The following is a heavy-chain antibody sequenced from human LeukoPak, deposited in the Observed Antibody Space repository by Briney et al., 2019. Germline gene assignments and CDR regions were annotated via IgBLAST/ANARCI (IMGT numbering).Heavy chain of an antibody. Sequence: SETLSLTCTVSGGHISTYYWSWIRQAPGKGLEWIGYIYYSGSTKYNPSLKSQVTISVDTSKNQFSLKLSSVTAADTAVYFCARGITDSIWYLDYWGQGTLVTVSS. CDR3: ARGITDSIWYLDY. J-gene: IGHJ4*02. D-gene: IGHD3-22*01. CDR1: GGHISTYY. V-gene: IGHV4-59*01. CDR2: IYYSGST.